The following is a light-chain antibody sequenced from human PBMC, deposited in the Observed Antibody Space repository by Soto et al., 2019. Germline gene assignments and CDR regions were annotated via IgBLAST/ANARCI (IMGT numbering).Light chain of an antibody. CDR3: QQYSTYPWT. CDR2: KAS. J-gene: IGKJ1*01. Sequence: DIPMTQSPSTLSASVGDRVTITCRASQTISTLLAWYQQRPGKAPHLLIYKASSLESGVPSRFSGSGSGTEFTLTISSLQPDDFATYFCQQYSTYPWTFGQGTKVEVK. V-gene: IGKV1-5*03. CDR1: QTISTL.